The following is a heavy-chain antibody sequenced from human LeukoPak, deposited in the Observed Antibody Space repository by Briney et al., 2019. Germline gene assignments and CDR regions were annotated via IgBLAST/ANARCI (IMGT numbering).Heavy chain of an antibody. J-gene: IGHJ4*02. D-gene: IGHD6-25*01. Sequence: GGSLRLSCAASGFTFSSYAMSWVRQAPGRGLEWVAVISYDGSNKYYADSVKGRFTISRDNSKNTLYLQMNSLRAEDTAVYYCARVAAARPYYFDYWGQGTLVTVSS. CDR1: GFTFSSYA. V-gene: IGHV3-30*14. CDR3: ARVAAARPYYFDY. CDR2: ISYDGSNK.